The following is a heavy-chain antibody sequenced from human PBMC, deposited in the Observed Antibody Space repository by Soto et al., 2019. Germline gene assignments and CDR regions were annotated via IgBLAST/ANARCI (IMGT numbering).Heavy chain of an antibody. CDR3: ARDVVGSRWYFDV. Sequence: SQTLSLTCAISGDSVSSKSSTWNWIRLSPSRGLEWLGRTYYRSKWYNDSAVSVKNRITINPDTSKNQFSLDLKSVTPEDTAVYYCARDVVGSRWYFDVWGRGILVTV. D-gene: IGHD2-21*01. CDR1: GDSVSSKSST. J-gene: IGHJ2*01. V-gene: IGHV6-1*01. CDR2: TYYRSKWYN.